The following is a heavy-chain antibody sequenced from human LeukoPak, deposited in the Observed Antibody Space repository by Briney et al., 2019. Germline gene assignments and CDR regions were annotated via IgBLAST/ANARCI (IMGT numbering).Heavy chain of an antibody. Sequence: GGSLRLSCAASGFTFSSYAISWVRQAPRNGLEWVSAMSSSGGSTYYATSVHGRFTISRDNSKNTLYLQMNSLRAEDTAVYYCAKMGTIFGVVFYFDYWGQGTLVTVSS. J-gene: IGHJ4*02. D-gene: IGHD3-3*01. V-gene: IGHV3-23*01. CDR2: MSSSGGST. CDR3: AKMGTIFGVVFYFDY. CDR1: GFTFSSYA.